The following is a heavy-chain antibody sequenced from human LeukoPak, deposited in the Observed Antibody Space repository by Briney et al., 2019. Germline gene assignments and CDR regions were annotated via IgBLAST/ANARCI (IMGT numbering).Heavy chain of an antibody. V-gene: IGHV1-69*01. Sequence: GASVKVSCKASGGTFISYAISWVRQAPGQGLEWMGGIIPIFGTANYAQKFQGRVTITADESTSTAYMELSSLRSEDTAVYYCARGKSGYRKSHMPVDYWGQGTLVTVSS. D-gene: IGHD5-18*01. CDR1: GGTFISYA. J-gene: IGHJ4*02. CDR3: ARGKSGYRKSHMPVDY. CDR2: IIPIFGTA.